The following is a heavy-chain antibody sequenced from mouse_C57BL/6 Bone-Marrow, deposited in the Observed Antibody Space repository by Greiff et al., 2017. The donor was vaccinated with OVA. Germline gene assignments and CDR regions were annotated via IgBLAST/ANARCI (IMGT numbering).Heavy chain of an antibody. CDR3: ARESSYDWYFDV. CDR1: GYSITSGYD. J-gene: IGHJ1*03. V-gene: IGHV3-1*01. CDR2: ISYSGST. Sequence: EVKVVESGPGMVKPSQSLSLTCTVTGYSITSGYDWHWIRHFPGNKLEWMGYISYSGSTNYNPSLKSRISITHDTSKNHFFLKLNSVTTEDTATYYCARESSYDWYFDVWGTGTTVTVSS. D-gene: IGHD1-1*01.